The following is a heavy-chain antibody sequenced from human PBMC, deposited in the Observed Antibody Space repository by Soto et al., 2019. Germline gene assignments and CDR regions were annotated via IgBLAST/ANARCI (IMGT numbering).Heavy chain of an antibody. D-gene: IGHD3-16*01. Sequence: QVQLVQSGAEVKKPGASVKVSCKASGYLFTSSDINWVRQATGQGREWMGWLNPTTGHTGYAQNFQGRVTMTGNTSISTAYMELSSLKSEDTAVYSCPRGRIMITFGGAIIIEYWGQGSLVTVSS. J-gene: IGHJ4*02. V-gene: IGHV1-8*01. CDR3: PRGRIMITFGGAIIIEY. CDR1: GYLFTSSD. CDR2: LNPTTGHT.